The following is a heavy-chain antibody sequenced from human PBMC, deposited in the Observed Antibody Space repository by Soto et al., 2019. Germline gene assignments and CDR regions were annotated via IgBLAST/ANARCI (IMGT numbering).Heavy chain of an antibody. D-gene: IGHD3-3*01. Sequence: ASVKVSCKVSGYTLTELSMHWVRQAPGKGLEWMGGFDPEDGETIYAQKFQGRVTMTEDTSTDTAYMELSSLRSEDTAVYYCATDFSYYDFWSGPPANNWGQGTLVTVSS. CDR2: FDPEDGET. CDR3: ATDFSYYDFWSGPPANN. J-gene: IGHJ4*02. CDR1: GYTLTELS. V-gene: IGHV1-24*01.